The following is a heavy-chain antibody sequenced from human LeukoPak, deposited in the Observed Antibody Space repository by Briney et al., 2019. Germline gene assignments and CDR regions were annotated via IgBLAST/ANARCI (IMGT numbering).Heavy chain of an antibody. Sequence: GGSLRLSCAASGFTFRGYWMHWVRQVPGKGLVWVSRIKGDGSSPSYADSVKGRFTISRDNAKNTLYLQMNSLRAEDTAVYYCAKDWRTMTTGDAFDIWGQGTMVTVSS. J-gene: IGHJ3*02. CDR1: GFTFRGYW. CDR2: IKGDGSSP. CDR3: AKDWRTMTTGDAFDI. V-gene: IGHV3-74*01. D-gene: IGHD4-17*01.